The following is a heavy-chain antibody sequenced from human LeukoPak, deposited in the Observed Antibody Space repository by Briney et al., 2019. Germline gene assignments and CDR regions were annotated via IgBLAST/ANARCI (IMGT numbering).Heavy chain of an antibody. CDR3: ARHSPNYYGDYFDY. V-gene: IGHV4-59*08. CDR1: GGSLSSYY. CDR2: IHYSGST. J-gene: IGHJ4*02. Sequence: PSETLSLTCTVSGGSLSSYYWIWIRRTPGKGLEWIAYIHYSGSTNYNPSLKSRVTISVDTSKNQFSLKLSSVTAADTAVYYCARHSPNYYGDYFDYWGQGTLVTVSS. D-gene: IGHD4-17*01.